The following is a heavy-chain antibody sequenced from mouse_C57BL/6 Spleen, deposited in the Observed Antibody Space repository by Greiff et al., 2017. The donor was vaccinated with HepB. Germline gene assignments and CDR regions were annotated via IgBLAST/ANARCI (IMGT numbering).Heavy chain of an antibody. J-gene: IGHJ2*01. Sequence: QVQLQQPGAELVKPWASVKLSCKASGYTFTSYWMHWVKQRPGQGLEWIGMIHPNSGSTNYNEKFKSNATLTVDKSSSTAYMQLSSLTSEDSAVYYCARSYYGSSYGGFDYWGQGTTLTVSS. V-gene: IGHV1-64*01. CDR3: ARSYYGSSYGGFDY. CDR2: IHPNSGST. CDR1: GYTFTSYW. D-gene: IGHD1-1*01.